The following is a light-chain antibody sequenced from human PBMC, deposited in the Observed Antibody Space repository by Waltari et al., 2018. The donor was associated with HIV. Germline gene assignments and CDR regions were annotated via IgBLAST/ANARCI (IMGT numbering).Light chain of an antibody. V-gene: IGLV2-23*02. J-gene: IGLJ2*01. CDR3: CSYAGSSTPVV. CDR2: EVS. CDR1: SSDVGSYNL. Sequence: SALPQPASVSGSPGQSITISCPGTSSDVGSYNLVSWYQQHPGKAPKLMIYEVSKRPSGVSNRFSGSKSGNTASLTISGLQAEDEADYYCCSYAGSSTPVVFGGGTKLTVL.